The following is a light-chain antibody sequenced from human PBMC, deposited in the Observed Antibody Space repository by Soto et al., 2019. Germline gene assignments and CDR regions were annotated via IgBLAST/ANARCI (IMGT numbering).Light chain of an antibody. CDR2: GAS. CDR1: QSVSSSY. CDR3: QQYGSSWT. J-gene: IGKJ1*01. Sequence: EIVVTQSPGTLSLSPGERATLSCRASQSVSSSYLAWYQQKPGQAPRLLIYGASSRATGIPDRFSGSGSGTDFTLTISRLEPEDFAVYYCQQYGSSWTFGKGTKV. V-gene: IGKV3-20*01.